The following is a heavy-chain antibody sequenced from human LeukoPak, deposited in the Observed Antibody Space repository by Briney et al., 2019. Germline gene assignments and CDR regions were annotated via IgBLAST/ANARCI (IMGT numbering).Heavy chain of an antibody. CDR2: ISSGSGYI. D-gene: IGHD3-10*01. J-gene: IGHJ4*02. CDR3: ARDGLGIDY. CDR1: GFTFSSYS. V-gene: IGHV3-21*01. Sequence: PGGSLRLSCAASGFTFSSYSMNWVRQTPGKGLEWVSSISSGSGYIHYADSVKGRFTISRDNAKKSLYLQMNSLRAEDTAVYYCARDGLGIDYWGQGTLVTVHS.